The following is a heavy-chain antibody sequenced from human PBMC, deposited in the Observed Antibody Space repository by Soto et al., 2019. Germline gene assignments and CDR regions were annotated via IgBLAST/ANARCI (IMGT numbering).Heavy chain of an antibody. V-gene: IGHV4-59*08. CDR2: IYYNGST. Sequence: PSETLSLTCTVSGGSISSYYLSWVRQPQGKGLKWIGYIYYNGSTNYNHSLKNRVTISVDTSKNQFSLKLSSVTASDTFLYYCARLGMVRAMDVWGKGTAVTVTA. CDR3: ARLGMVRAMDV. CDR1: GGSISSYY. D-gene: IGHD3-10*01. J-gene: IGHJ6*04.